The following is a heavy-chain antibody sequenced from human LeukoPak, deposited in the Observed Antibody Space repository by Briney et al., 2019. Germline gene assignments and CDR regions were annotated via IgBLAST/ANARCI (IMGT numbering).Heavy chain of an antibody. V-gene: IGHV1-46*01. CDR2: INPSGGST. D-gene: IGHD6-6*01. J-gene: IGHJ4*02. CDR1: GYTFTSYY. Sequence: ASVKVSCKASGYTFTSYYMHWVRQAPGQGLEWMGIINPSGGSTSYAQKFQGRVTMTRDMSTSTVYMELSSLRSEDTAVYYCARGEGLAARDPLGLKFDYWGQGTLVTVSS. CDR3: ARGEGLAARDPLGLKFDY.